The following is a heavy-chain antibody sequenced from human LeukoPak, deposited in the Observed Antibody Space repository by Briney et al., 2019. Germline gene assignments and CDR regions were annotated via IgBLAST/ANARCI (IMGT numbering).Heavy chain of an antibody. CDR2: ISGSGDTT. CDR3: ANTARDDAFDI. CDR1: GLTFSNYP. Sequence: GGSLRLSCAASGLTFSNYPMSWVRQAPGKGLEWVSAISGSGDTTYYADSVKGRFTISRDNSKNTLYLQMNSLRAEDTALYYCANTARDDAFDIWGQGTMVTVSP. V-gene: IGHV3-23*01. J-gene: IGHJ3*02.